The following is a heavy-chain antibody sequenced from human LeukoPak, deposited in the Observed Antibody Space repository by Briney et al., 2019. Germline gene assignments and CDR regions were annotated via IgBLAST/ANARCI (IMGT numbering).Heavy chain of an antibody. D-gene: IGHD5-18*01. J-gene: IGHJ6*03. CDR3: ARGRRYSYGYVRYYYYYMDV. CDR1: GGSFSGYY. V-gene: IGHV4-34*01. CDR2: INHSGST. Sequence: SETLSLTCAVYGGSFSGYYWSWIRQPPGKGLEWIGEINHSGSTNYNPSLKSRVTISVDTSKNQFSLKLSSVTAADTAVYYCARGRRYSYGYVRYYYYYMDVWGKGTTVTVSS.